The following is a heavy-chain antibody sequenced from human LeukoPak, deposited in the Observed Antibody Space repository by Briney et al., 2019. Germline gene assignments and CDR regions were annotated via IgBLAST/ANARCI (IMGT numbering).Heavy chain of an antibody. D-gene: IGHD2-2*01. CDR1: GFTFDDYA. CDR3: AKDIVSTSSNWFDP. J-gene: IGHJ5*02. V-gene: IGHV3-9*01. CDR2: ISWNRGSI. Sequence: GGSLRLSCAASGFTFDDYAMHWVRQAPGKGLEWVSGISWNRGSIGYADSVKGRFTISSDNAKNSLYLQMNSLRAEDTGLYSCAKDIVSTSSNWFDPWGQGTLVTVSS.